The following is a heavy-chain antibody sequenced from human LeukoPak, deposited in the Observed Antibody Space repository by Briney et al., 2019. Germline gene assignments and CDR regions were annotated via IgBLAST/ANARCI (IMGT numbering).Heavy chain of an antibody. Sequence: GESLEISCKGSGYSFATYWIGWVRQMPDKGLEWMGMIYPGDSDTRYTTLFQGQVTISADKSISTAYLQWNNLKASDTAIYYCARRVDRRAGTIDNWGQGTLVTVSS. CDR3: ARRVDRRAGTIDN. V-gene: IGHV5-51*01. J-gene: IGHJ4*02. CDR2: IYPGDSDT. D-gene: IGHD1/OR15-1a*01. CDR1: GYSFATYW.